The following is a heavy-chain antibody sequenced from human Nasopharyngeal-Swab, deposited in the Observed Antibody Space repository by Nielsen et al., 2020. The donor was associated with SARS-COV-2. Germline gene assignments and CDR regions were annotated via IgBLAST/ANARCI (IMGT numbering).Heavy chain of an antibody. J-gene: IGHJ6*03. CDR2: INHSGST. V-gene: IGHV4-34*01. D-gene: IGHD3-9*01. CDR3: ARVTGYYYYYMDV. Sequence: RQAPGKGLEWIGEINHSGSTNYNPSLKSRVTISVDTSKNQFSLKLSSVTAADTAVYYCARVTGYYYYYMDVWGNGTTVTVSS.